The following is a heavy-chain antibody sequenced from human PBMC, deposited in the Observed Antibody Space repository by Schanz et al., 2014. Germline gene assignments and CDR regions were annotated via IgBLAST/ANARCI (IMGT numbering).Heavy chain of an antibody. J-gene: IGHJ4*02. V-gene: IGHV3-7*03. D-gene: IGHD3-10*01. CDR1: GFTVSSNY. CDR3: AKDGIMVQGVIWERYFDS. Sequence: EVKLVESGGGLVQPGGSLRLSCAASGFTVSSNYMSWVRQAPGKGLEWVANINQDGSEKYYVDSVKGRFTISRDNAKNSLYLQMNSLRAEDTALYYCAKDGIMVQGVIWERYFDSWGQGTLVTVSA. CDR2: INQDGSEK.